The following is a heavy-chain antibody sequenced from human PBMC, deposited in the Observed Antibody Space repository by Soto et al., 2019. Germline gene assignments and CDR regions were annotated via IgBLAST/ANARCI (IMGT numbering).Heavy chain of an antibody. CDR3: ARHRHPRGTVVATSPLDP. D-gene: IGHD2-15*01. Sequence: DVQLVESGGGLVQPGGSLRLSCAISGFSVSSNYLSWVSQAPGKGLEWVSVHYSGGSTYYADSVQGRFTISRDKSNNTLYLQMRRVRAEDTAVYFCARHRHPRGTVVATSPLDPWGQGTQVTVSS. CDR2: HYSGGST. V-gene: IGHV3-53*01. J-gene: IGHJ5*02. CDR1: GFSVSSNY.